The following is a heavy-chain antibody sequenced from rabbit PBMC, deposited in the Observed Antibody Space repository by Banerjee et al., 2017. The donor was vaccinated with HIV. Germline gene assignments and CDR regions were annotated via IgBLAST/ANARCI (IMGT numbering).Heavy chain of an antibody. V-gene: IGHV1S45*01. Sequence: QEQLEESGGDLVKPEGSLTLTCTASEFSFSNYYWICWVRQAPGKGLEWIACIYVGSGGTTYYASWAKGRFTISKTSSTTVTLQMTSLTAADTATYFCARMGTDGYPGGLWGPGTLVTVS. CDR3: ARMGTDGYPGGL. CDR1: EFSFSNYYW. J-gene: IGHJ4*01. D-gene: IGHD7-1*01. CDR2: IYVGSGGTT.